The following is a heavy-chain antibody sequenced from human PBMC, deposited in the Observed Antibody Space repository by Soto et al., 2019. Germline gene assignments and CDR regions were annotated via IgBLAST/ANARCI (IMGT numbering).Heavy chain of an antibody. CDR3: AKGRITMVRGVIVG. V-gene: IGHV3-23*01. J-gene: IGHJ4*02. CDR1: GFTFNSYA. D-gene: IGHD3-10*01. Sequence: PGGSLRLSCAASGFTFNSYAMSWVRQAPGKGLEWVSAISGSGGSTYYADSVKGRFTISRDNSKNTLYLQMNSLRAEDTTVYYCAKGRITMVRGVIVGWGQGTLVTVSS. CDR2: ISGSGGST.